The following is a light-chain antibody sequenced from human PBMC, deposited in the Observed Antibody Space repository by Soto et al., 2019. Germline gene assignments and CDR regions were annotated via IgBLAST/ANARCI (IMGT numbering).Light chain of an antibody. CDR3: QVWDSSGHFV. V-gene: IGLV3-21*02. CDR1: NTGSKS. J-gene: IGLJ1*01. Sequence: SYELTQPPSVSVAPGQTARLTCRGNNTGSKSVHWYQQKPGQAPVLGVYDDSDRPSGSAERVSGSNSGNTATLTISSVEDGDEAYYYCQVWDSSGHFVFGTGTKLTVL. CDR2: DDS.